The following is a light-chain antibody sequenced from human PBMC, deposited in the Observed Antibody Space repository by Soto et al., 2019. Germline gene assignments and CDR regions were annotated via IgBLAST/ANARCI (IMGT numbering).Light chain of an antibody. J-gene: IGKJ4*01. V-gene: IGKV3-20*01. Sequence: EIVLTQSPGTLSLSPGERATLSCRASQTVRTNYLAWFQHKPGHAPRLLIYGASSRATGIPDRFSGSGSATDFTLTINRLEPEDFAVYFCQQYSDSPLTFGGGTKVEIK. CDR1: QTVRTNY. CDR3: QQYSDSPLT. CDR2: GAS.